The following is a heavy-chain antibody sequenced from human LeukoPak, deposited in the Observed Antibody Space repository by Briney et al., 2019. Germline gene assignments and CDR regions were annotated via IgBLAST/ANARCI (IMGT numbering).Heavy chain of an antibody. CDR1: GFTFSSYS. Sequence: MPGGSLRLSCAASGFTFSSYSMNWVRQAPGKGLEWVSSISSSSSYIYYADSVKGRFTISRDNAKNSLYLQVNSLRAEDTAVYYCARDREEAGHYYYYYGMDVWGQGTTVTVSS. CDR3: ARDREEAGHYYYYYGMDV. D-gene: IGHD6-19*01. J-gene: IGHJ6*02. CDR2: ISSSSSYI. V-gene: IGHV3-21*01.